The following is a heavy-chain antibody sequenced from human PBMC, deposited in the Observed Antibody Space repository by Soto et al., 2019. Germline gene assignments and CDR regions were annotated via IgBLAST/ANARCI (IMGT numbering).Heavy chain of an antibody. CDR1: GGTFSIYT. J-gene: IGHJ5*02. CDR3: SREGPPDIAWFDP. Sequence: QGQLVQSGAYVKKPGSSVKVSCKASGGTFSIYTISWVRQAPGQGLEWMGGSANSAQKFQDRLTVTADETTSTVYLELSSLTSADTAVYYCSREGPPDIAWFDPWGQGTLVSVSS. CDR2: SA. D-gene: IGHD2-15*01. V-gene: IGHV1-69*01.